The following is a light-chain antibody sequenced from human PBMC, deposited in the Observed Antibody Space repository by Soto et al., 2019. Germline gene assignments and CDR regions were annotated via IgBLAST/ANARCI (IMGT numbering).Light chain of an antibody. J-gene: IGKJ5*01. CDR3: QQRSSWPLIT. CDR1: QSVSSY. Sequence: ILLTQSPATLSLSPGETSTLXXRASQSVSSYLAWYQQKPGQAARLIXYDASTRATGMPARFIGSGSGTDFTLTISGLQPEDFSVYYCQQRSSWPLITFGQGTRLEIK. CDR2: DAS. V-gene: IGKV3-11*01.